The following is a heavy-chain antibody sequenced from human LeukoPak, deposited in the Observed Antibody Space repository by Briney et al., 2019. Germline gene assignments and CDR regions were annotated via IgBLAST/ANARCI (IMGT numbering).Heavy chain of an antibody. D-gene: IGHD2-2*01. CDR1: GGSLGPCYY. CDR2: FYYGGTT. CDR3: ASDLGYCSSTSCRYFDP. V-gene: IGHV4-39*07. Sequence: SETLSLTCTVSGGSLGPCYYWGWIRQPPGKGLEWIGTFYYGGTTYYNPSLESRVTISVDRSKNQFSLKLSSVTAADTAVYYCASDLGYCSSTSCRYFDPWGQGTLVTVSS. J-gene: IGHJ5*02.